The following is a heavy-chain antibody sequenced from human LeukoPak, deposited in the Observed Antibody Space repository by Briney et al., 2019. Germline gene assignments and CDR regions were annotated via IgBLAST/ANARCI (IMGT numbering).Heavy chain of an antibody. CDR2: ISYDGSNK. CDR1: GFTFSSNG. J-gene: IGHJ6*04. Sequence: PGGSLRLSCAASGFTFSSNGMHWVRQAPGKGLEWVAVISYDGSNKYYADSVKGRFTISRDNSKNTLYLQMNSLRAEDTAVYYCARDRGYCSSTSCYDYYYYGMDVWGKGTTVTVSS. CDR3: ARDRGYCSSTSCYDYYYYGMDV. D-gene: IGHD2-2*01. V-gene: IGHV3-30*03.